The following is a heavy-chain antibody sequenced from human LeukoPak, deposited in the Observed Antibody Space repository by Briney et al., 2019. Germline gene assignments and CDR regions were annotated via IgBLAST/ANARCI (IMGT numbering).Heavy chain of an antibody. J-gene: IGHJ6*03. V-gene: IGHV3-23*01. CDR1: GITFNYYA. CDR3: TKDLFWTGYVDSTFYMDI. D-gene: IGHD3/OR15-3a*01. Sequence: GGSLRLSCVVSGITFNYYALSWVRQAPGKGLEWVSGINGVGDRADYADSVRGRFIISRDISKNTLYLQMYSLRADDTAVYYCTKDLFWTGYVDSTFYMDIWGKGTTVIVSS. CDR2: INGVGDRA.